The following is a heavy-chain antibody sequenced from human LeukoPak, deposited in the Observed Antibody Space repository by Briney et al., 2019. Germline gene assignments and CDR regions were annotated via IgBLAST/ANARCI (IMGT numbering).Heavy chain of an antibody. V-gene: IGHV3-33*08. CDR1: GFTFSSYW. CDR2: IWYDGSNK. Sequence: PGGSLRLSCAASGFTFSSYWMHWVRQAPGKGLEWVAVIWYDGSNKYYADSVKGRFTISRDNSKNMLYLQMNSLRGEDTAVYYCARWGPDRGSDYWGQGTLLTVSS. D-gene: IGHD3-16*01. CDR3: ARWGPDRGSDY. J-gene: IGHJ4*02.